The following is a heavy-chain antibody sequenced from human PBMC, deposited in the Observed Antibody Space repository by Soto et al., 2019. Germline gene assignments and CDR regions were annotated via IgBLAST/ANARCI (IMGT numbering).Heavy chain of an antibody. Sequence: SETLSLTCTVSGGSISSGGYYWSWIRQHPGKGLEWIGYIYYSGSTYYNPSLKSRVTISVDTSKNQFSLKLSSVTAADTAVYYWGRGGPHYYYARLAAGGQGTAVT. CDR3: GRGGPHYYYARLAA. CDR1: GGSISSGGYY. J-gene: IGHJ6*02. CDR2: IYYSGST. V-gene: IGHV4-31*03.